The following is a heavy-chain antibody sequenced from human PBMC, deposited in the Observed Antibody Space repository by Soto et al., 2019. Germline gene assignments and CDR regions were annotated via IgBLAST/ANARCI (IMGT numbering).Heavy chain of an antibody. CDR1: GYNLREYG. D-gene: IGHD6-13*01. V-gene: IGHV1-18*01. Sequence: QVHLVQSGVEVKKPGASVKVSCTAHGYNLREYGVSWLRQVPGQGFEWMGWISGDNVNRRSSQRFQDRLTTTTATTTNTASMELRSLISDGTAVYFCGREGQQLAQEQSFQFNGVDVWGEGASVTVAS. J-gene: IGHJ6*04. CDR3: GREGQQLAQEQSFQFNGVDV. CDR2: ISGDNVNR.